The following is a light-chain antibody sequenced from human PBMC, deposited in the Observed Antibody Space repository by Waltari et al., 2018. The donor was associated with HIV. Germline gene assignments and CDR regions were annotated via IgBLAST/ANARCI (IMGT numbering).Light chain of an antibody. J-gene: IGLJ3*02. CDR2: ADN. CDR3: QSYDSNDPWV. Sequence: NFKLTQPLSVSESPGKTVTISCTRSSGNIASNSVHRDQQRPGSAPTTVIYADNQSPSGVPDRFSGSIDSSSNSASLTISGLKTEDEADYYCQSYDSNDPWVFGGGTKLTVL. CDR1: SGNIASNS. V-gene: IGLV6-57*04.